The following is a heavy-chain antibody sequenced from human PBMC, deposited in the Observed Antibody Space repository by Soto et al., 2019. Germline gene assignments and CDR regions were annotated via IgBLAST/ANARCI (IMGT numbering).Heavy chain of an antibody. J-gene: IGHJ6*02. CDR1: GYTFSGYS. CDR3: AGDVFCGGAPACPDMDV. D-gene: IGHD2-21*01. Sequence: QVVLEQSGGEVKKPGASVKVSCKASGYTFSGYSITWVRQAPGQGLEWMGRISGYNGNTNYARTLRGRLTLTTDTSTSTAYMELRSLPSDDTAVYYCAGDVFCGGAPACPDMDVWGQGTTVTVSS. CDR2: ISGYNGNT. V-gene: IGHV1-18*04.